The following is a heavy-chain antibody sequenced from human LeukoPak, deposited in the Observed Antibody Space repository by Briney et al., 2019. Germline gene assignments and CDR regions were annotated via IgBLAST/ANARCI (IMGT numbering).Heavy chain of an antibody. CDR3: AKERSLEIAVAGTIFDY. V-gene: IGHV3-23*01. J-gene: IGHJ4*02. Sequence: GGSLRLSCAASGFTFSSYAMSWVRQAPGKGLEWVSAISGSGGSTYYADSVKGRFTISRDNSKNMIYLEMNSLRAEDTAVYYCAKERSLEIAVAGTIFDYWGQGTLVTVSS. CDR1: GFTFSSYA. CDR2: ISGSGGST. D-gene: IGHD6-19*01.